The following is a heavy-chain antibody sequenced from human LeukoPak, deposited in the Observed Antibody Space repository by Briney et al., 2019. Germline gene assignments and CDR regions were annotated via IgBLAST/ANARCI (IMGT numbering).Heavy chain of an antibody. J-gene: IGHJ4*02. CDR2: INDNGRTT. CDR1: GFTFSSYA. V-gene: IGHV3-64D*09. D-gene: IGHD5-18*01. CDR3: ARGYSYVFY. Sequence: GGSLRLSCSASGFTFSSYAMHWVRQAPGKGLEYVSAINDNGRTTYYADPVKGRFTISRDNSKNTLYLQMSSLRAEDTAVYYCARGYSYVFYWGQGTLVSVSS.